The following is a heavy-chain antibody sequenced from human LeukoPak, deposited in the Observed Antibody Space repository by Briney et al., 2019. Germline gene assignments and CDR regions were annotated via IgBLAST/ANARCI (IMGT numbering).Heavy chain of an antibody. CDR3: ARLANYDFWNGLYPHDAFDI. Sequence: SETLSLTCTVSGGSISRYYWSWIRQAPGKGLEWIGYIYYSGSTNYNPSLKSRVTISVDTSKNQFSLKLNSVTAADTAVYYCARLANYDFWNGLYPHDAFDIWGQGTMVTVSS. J-gene: IGHJ3*02. CDR1: GGSISRYY. CDR2: IYYSGST. D-gene: IGHD3/OR15-3a*01. V-gene: IGHV4-59*08.